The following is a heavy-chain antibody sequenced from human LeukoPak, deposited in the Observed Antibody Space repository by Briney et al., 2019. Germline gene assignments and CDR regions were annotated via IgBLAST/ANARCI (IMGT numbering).Heavy chain of an antibody. CDR1: GFTFSSYA. Sequence: GGSLRLSCAASGFTFSSYAMSWVRQAPGKGLEWVSAISGSGGSTYYADSVKGRFTISRDNSKNTLYLQMNSLRAEDTAVYYCARDPSWYGYNYFDYWGQGTLVTVSS. V-gene: IGHV3-23*01. CDR3: ARDPSWYGYNYFDY. D-gene: IGHD5-24*01. CDR2: ISGSGGST. J-gene: IGHJ4*02.